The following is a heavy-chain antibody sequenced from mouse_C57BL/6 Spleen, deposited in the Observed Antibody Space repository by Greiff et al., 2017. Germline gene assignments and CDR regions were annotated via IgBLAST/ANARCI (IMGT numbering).Heavy chain of an antibody. Sequence: EVQLQQSGAELVRPGASVKLSCTASGFNIKDYYMHWVKQRPEQGLEWIGRIDPEDGDTEYAPKFQGKATMTADTSSNIAYLQLSSLTSEDTAVYYCTTSYGSRAFDYWGQGTTLTVSS. CDR2: IDPEDGDT. D-gene: IGHD1-1*01. CDR3: TTSYGSRAFDY. V-gene: IGHV14-1*01. CDR1: GFNIKDYY. J-gene: IGHJ2*01.